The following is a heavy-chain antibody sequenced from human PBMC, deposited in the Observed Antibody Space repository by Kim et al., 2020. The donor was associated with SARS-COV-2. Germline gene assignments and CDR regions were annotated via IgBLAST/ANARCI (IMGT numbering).Heavy chain of an antibody. V-gene: IGHV3-23*01. J-gene: IGHJ4*01. CDR3: AKGRGNTVGYFDFDN. CDR2: IGGTRGGT. D-gene: IGHD5-18*01. CDR1: GFSISEYA. Sequence: GGSLRLSCVASGFSISEYAMSWVRQAPGKGLNWVSSIGGTRGGTYYADSVKGRFTISRDNSKNTLYLQMNSLRTDDTALYYCAKGRGNTVGYFDFDNWG.